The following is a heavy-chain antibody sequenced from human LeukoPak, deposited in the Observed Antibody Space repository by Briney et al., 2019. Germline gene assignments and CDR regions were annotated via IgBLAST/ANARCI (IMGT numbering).Heavy chain of an antibody. Sequence: GGSLRLSCAAPGFTFTSYWMSWVRQAPGKGLEWVANIKQDGSEKYYVDSVKGRYTLSRDNAKNSLYLQMSSLRDEDTAVYYCATSRSFDCRGQGTLVTVSS. D-gene: IGHD6-13*01. V-gene: IGHV3-7*01. CDR3: ATSRSFDC. CDR1: GFTFTSYW. CDR2: IKQDGSEK. J-gene: IGHJ4*02.